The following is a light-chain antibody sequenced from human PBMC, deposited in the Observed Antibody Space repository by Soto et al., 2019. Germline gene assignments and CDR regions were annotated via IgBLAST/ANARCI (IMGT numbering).Light chain of an antibody. CDR3: QQSYSPVRNI. J-gene: IGKJ2*01. CDR2: GAS. Sequence: DIQMTQSPSSLSASVGDRVTITCRASQSISSYLNWYQQKAGKAPKLLIYGASSLQSGVPSRFSSSGSGTDFTLTISSLQPEEFATYYCQQSYSPVRNIFGQGTKLEI. V-gene: IGKV1-39*01. CDR1: QSISSY.